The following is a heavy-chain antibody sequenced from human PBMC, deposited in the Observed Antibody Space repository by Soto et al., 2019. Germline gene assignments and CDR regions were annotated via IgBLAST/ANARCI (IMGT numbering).Heavy chain of an antibody. Sequence: PSETLSLTCAVSGGSISSGGYSWSWIRQPPGKGLEWIGYIYYSGSTYYNPSLKSRVTISVDTSKNQFSLKLSSVTAADTAVYYCARVGGFGATTIDYWGTGTLGTVSS. D-gene: IGHD3-10*01. CDR1: GGSISSGGYS. CDR3: ARVGGFGATTIDY. CDR2: IYYSGST. V-gene: IGHV4-30-2*05. J-gene: IGHJ4*02.